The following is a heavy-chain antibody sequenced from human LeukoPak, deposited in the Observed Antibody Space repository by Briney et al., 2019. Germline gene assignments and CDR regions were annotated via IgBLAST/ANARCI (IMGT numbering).Heavy chain of an antibody. CDR3: AKFIAAPFYFDY. Sequence: PGRSLRLSCAASGFTFSSYSMNWVRQAPGKGLEWVSSISSSSSYIYYADSVKGRFTISRDNAKNSLYLQMNSLRAEDTAVYYCAKFIAAPFYFDYWGQGTLVTVSS. J-gene: IGHJ4*02. V-gene: IGHV3-21*01. D-gene: IGHD6-13*01. CDR2: ISSSSSYI. CDR1: GFTFSSYS.